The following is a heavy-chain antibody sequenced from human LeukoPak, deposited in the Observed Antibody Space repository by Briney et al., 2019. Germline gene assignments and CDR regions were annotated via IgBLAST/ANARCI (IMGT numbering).Heavy chain of an antibody. V-gene: IGHV1-2*06. CDR2: INPNSGGT. Sequence: ASVKVSCKASGYTFTGYYMHWVRQAPGQGLEWMGRINPNSGGTNYAQKFQGRVTMTRDTSISTAYMELSRLRSDDTAVYYCAREGMATTRKFDHWGQGTLVTVSS. CDR3: AREGMATTRKFDH. J-gene: IGHJ4*02. D-gene: IGHD5-24*01. CDR1: GYTFTGYY.